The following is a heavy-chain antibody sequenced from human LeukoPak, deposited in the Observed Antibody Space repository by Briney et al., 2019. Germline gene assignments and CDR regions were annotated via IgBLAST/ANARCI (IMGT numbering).Heavy chain of an antibody. CDR3: ARDIVVVVAATRPQASYHFDY. D-gene: IGHD2-15*01. CDR1: GGSIGSSSYY. J-gene: IGHJ4*02. CDR2: IYYSGST. V-gene: IGHV4-39*02. Sequence: KPSETLSLTCTVSGGSIGSSSYYWGWIRQPPGKGLEWIGSIYYSGSTYYNPSLKSRVTISVDTSKNQFSLKLSSVTAADTAVYYCARDIVVVVAATRPQASYHFDYWGQGTLVTVSS.